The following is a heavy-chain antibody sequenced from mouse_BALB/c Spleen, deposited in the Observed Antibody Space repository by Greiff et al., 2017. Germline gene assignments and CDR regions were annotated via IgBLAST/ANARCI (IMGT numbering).Heavy chain of an antibody. Sequence: EVQGVESGGGLVKPGGSLKLSCAASGFAFSSYDMSWVRQTPEKRLEWVAYISSGGGSTYYPDTVKGRFTISRDNAKNTLYLQMSSLKSEDTAMYYCARRRGAYYRYDDAMDYWGQGTSVTVSS. CDR2: ISSGGGST. CDR3: ARRRGAYYRYDDAMDY. V-gene: IGHV5-12-1*01. D-gene: IGHD2-14*01. J-gene: IGHJ4*01. CDR1: GFAFSSYD.